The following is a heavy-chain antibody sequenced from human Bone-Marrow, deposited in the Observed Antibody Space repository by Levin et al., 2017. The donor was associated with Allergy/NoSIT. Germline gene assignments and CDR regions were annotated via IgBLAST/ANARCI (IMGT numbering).Heavy chain of an antibody. CDR3: ARERDYYDTSGYYYGGWFES. V-gene: IGHV4-31*03. Sequence: PSETLSLTCTVSGDSISTGGFYWTWIRQHPGKGLEWIGNIFDSRNTYYNPSLKSRLIISLDTSKSQFSLKLSSVTAADTAVYYCARERDYYDTSGYYYGGWFESWGQGTLVSVSS. CDR2: IFDSRNT. D-gene: IGHD3-22*01. J-gene: IGHJ5*01. CDR1: GDSISTGGFY.